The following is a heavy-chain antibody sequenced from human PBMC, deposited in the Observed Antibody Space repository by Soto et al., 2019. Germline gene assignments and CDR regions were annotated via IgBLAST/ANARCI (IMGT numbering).Heavy chain of an antibody. D-gene: IGHD5-18*01. Sequence: QVQLVQSGAEVKKPGASVKVSCKASGYTFTSYGISWVRQAPGQGLEWMGWNSAYNGNTNYAQKLQGRVTITTDTAKSTAYMELRSLISDDTAVYYCASRVDTAMGFDYWGQGTLVTVSS. CDR3: ASRVDTAMGFDY. J-gene: IGHJ4*02. CDR1: GYTFTSYG. V-gene: IGHV1-18*04. CDR2: NSAYNGNT.